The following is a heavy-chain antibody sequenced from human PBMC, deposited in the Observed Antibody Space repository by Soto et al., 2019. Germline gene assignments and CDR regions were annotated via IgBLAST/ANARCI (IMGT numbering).Heavy chain of an antibody. CDR2: IYPGDSDT. CDR1: EYAFTIYW. CDR3: ARGYCTTTSFDPWFDP. Sequence: GESLKISCTASEYAFTIYWIACMLQRPGKGLEWMGIIYPGDSDTRYSPSFQGQVTISVDKSITTAYLQWSSLKASDTAMYYCARGYCTTTSFDPWFDPRGQGTLVTVSS. D-gene: IGHD2-2*01. J-gene: IGHJ5*02. V-gene: IGHV5-51*01.